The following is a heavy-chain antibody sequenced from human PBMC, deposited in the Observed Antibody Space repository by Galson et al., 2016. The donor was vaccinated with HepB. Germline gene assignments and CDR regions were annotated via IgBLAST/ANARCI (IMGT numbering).Heavy chain of an antibody. V-gene: IGHV3-21*06. CDR3: ARWSRGTGSSLDF. J-gene: IGHJ4*02. CDR2: ISSSSLYI. Sequence: SLRLSCAASGFNFSTFTVNWVRQVPGKGLEWVSSISSSSLYIYYADSLRGRFTVSRDNSKNSLFLQMNSLGAEDTAIYYCARWSRGTGSSLDFWGQGTQDTVSS. D-gene: IGHD3-10*01. CDR1: GFNFSTFT.